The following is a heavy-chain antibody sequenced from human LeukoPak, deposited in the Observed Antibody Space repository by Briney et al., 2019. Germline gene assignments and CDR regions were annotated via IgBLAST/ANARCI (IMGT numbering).Heavy chain of an antibody. CDR1: GFIFSDYW. V-gene: IGHV3-7*01. D-gene: IGHD3-10*01. CDR2: INEVGTKE. CDR3: ATRESSMARTH. J-gene: IGHJ4*02. Sequence: GGSLRLSCAASGFIFSDYWVNWVRQVPGKGLEWVANINEVGTKEDYVDSVRGRFTISRDNAKNTLYLQMNSLRAEDTALYYCATRESSMARTHWGQGTLVTVSS.